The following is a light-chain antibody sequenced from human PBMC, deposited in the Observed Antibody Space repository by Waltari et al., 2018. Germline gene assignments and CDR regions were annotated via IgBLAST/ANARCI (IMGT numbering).Light chain of an antibody. J-gene: IGKJ1*01. CDR3: QRYDSSLWT. CDR2: GAS. Sequence: EIVLTQSPGTLSLSPGERATLSCRASQSVSSRFLACYQQKPGQAPRLLISGASSRATGIPDRFSGSGSGTDFTLTISRLEPEDFAVYYCQRYDSSLWTFGQGTKVEIK. CDR1: QSVSSRF. V-gene: IGKV3-20*01.